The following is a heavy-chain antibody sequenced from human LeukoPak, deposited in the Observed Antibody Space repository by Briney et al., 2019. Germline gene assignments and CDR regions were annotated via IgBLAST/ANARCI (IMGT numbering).Heavy chain of an antibody. CDR3: ARVLGRQIAVAGDDY. V-gene: IGHV1-18*01. D-gene: IGHD6-19*01. CDR1: HYPFTASG. J-gene: IGHJ4*02. CDR2: THTYKGNT. Sequence: GASVKVSYKPSHYPFTASGINSVRQAPGQRLEGMGWTHTYKGNTNYVPNLQGRVAMTTDASTSTAFMELRSLRSDDTAVYYCARVLGRQIAVAGDDYWSQGTLVTVSS.